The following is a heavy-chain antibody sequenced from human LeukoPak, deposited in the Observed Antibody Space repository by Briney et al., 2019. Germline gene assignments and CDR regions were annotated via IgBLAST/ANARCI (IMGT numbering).Heavy chain of an antibody. CDR3: ARDSGTTGEVKFDP. J-gene: IGHJ5*02. CDR1: GGSISSYY. CDR2: IYNSGST. D-gene: IGHD3-10*01. V-gene: IGHV4-59*12. Sequence: PSETLSLTCTVSGGSISSYYWNWIRQTPGKGLEWIGYIYNSGSTTYNPSLKSRVTMSVDTSKNQFSLKLSSVTAADTAVYYCARDSGTTGEVKFDPWGQGTLVTVSS.